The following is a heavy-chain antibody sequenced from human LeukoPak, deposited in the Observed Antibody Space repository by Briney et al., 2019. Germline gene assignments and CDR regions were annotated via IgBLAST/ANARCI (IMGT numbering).Heavy chain of an antibody. Sequence: ASVRVSCKASGYSFIVYHMHWVRQAPGQGLEWMGWTNPNTGGTKYAQKFQGRVTMTRDTSISTAYMELSSLRSDDTAVYFCASVEMATIGFEHWGQGTLVTVSS. D-gene: IGHD5-24*01. CDR3: ASVEMATIGFEH. V-gene: IGHV1-2*02. CDR1: GYSFIVYH. CDR2: TNPNTGGT. J-gene: IGHJ4*02.